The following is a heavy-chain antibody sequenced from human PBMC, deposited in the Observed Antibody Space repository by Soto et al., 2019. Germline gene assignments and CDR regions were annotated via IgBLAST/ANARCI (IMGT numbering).Heavy chain of an antibody. CDR2: IIPIFGTA. D-gene: IGHD5-18*01. CDR1: GGTFSSYA. J-gene: IGHJ3*02. CDR3: ASKSGYSYGYAFDI. V-gene: IGHV1-69*13. Sequence: ASVKVSCKASGGTFSSYATSWVRQAPGQGLEWMGGIIPIFGTANYAQKFQGRVTITADESTSTAYMELSSLRSEDTAVYYCASKSGYSYGYAFDIWGQGTMVTVSS.